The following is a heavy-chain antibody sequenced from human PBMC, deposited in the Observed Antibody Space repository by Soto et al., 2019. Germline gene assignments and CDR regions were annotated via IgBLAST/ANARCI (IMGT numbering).Heavy chain of an antibody. D-gene: IGHD5-12*01. CDR3: ARPDIVAAIGGALDC. Sequence: QVQLVESGGGVVQPGRSLRLSCEASQFTFSNYGMHWVRQAPGKGLERVAVIWNDGSSRYYADSVKGRFTISRDNSKNTLFLQMNNLRAEDTAVYYCARPDIVAAIGGALDCWGQGTLVTVSS. CDR2: IWNDGSSR. CDR1: QFTFSNYG. J-gene: IGHJ4*02. V-gene: IGHV3-33*01.